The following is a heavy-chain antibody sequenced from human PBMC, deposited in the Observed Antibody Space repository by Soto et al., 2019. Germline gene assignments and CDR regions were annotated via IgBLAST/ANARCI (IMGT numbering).Heavy chain of an antibody. CDR2: INPSGGST. D-gene: IGHD4-17*01. CDR1: GYTFTSYY. V-gene: IGHV1-46*01. CDR3: ARSGILVYGAYSADY. Sequence: ASVKVSCKASGYTFTSYYMHWVRQAPGQGLEWMGIINPSGGSTSYAQKFQGRVTMTRDTSTSTVYMELSSLRSEDTAVYYCARSGILVYGAYSADYWGQGAQGTVS. J-gene: IGHJ4*02.